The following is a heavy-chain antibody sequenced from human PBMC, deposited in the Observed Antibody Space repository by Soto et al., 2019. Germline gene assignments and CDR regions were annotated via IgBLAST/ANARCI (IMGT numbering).Heavy chain of an antibody. D-gene: IGHD3-22*01. Sequence: GASVKVSCKASGYTFISNYVYWVRQAPGQGLEWMGGIIPIFGTANYAQKFQGRVTITADKSTSTAYMELSSLRSEDTAVYYCATTKRYYDSSGYYLTWGQGTLVTVSS. J-gene: IGHJ5*02. CDR2: IIPIFGTA. CDR1: GYTFISNY. V-gene: IGHV1-69*06. CDR3: ATTKRYYDSSGYYLT.